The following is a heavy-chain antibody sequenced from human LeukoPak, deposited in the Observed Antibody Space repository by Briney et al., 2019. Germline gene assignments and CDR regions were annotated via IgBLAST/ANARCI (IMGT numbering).Heavy chain of an antibody. CDR3: AKDGQWVY. CDR1: GFTVSNPA. Sequence: GGSLRLSCAASGFTVSNPAMGWGRQTPGKGLEWVTGISDNGGVTNYADSVKGRFTISRDTPKNTLYLQMSSLRAEDTAVYYCAKDGQWVYWGQGTLVTVSS. D-gene: IGHD1-26*01. J-gene: IGHJ4*02. V-gene: IGHV3-23*01. CDR2: ISDNGGVT.